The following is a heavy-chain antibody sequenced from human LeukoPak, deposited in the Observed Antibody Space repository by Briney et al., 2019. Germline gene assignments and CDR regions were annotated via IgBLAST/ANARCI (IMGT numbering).Heavy chain of an antibody. Sequence: GASVKVSCKASGYTFTDYYMHWVRQAPGQGFEWMGWINPNSGGTNYAQKFQGRVTMTRDTSIRTAYMELSRLRSDDTAVYYCAKYFVDGSGSYYNRLHFWFDPWGQGTLVTVSS. CDR3: AKYFVDGSGSYYNRLHFWFDP. D-gene: IGHD3-10*01. CDR2: INPNSGGT. V-gene: IGHV1-2*02. J-gene: IGHJ5*02. CDR1: GYTFTDYY.